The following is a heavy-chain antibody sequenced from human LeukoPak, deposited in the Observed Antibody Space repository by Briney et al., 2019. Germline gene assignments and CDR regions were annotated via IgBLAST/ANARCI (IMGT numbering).Heavy chain of an antibody. CDR2: ISGSGGST. V-gene: IGHV3-23*01. J-gene: IGHJ6*03. D-gene: IGHD1-26*01. CDR3: AKLVSGSYVYYYYYMDV. CDR1: GFTFSSYA. Sequence: PGGSLRLSCAASGFTFSSYAMSWVRQAPGKGLEWVSAISGSGGSTYYADSVKGRFTISRGNSKNTLYLQMNSLRAEDTAVYYCAKLVSGSYVYYYYYMDVWGKGTTVTVSS.